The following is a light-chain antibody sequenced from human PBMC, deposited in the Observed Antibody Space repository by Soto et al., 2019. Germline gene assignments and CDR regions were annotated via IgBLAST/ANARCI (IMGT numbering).Light chain of an antibody. Sequence: IQMPQSPSSLSPSVGDRVTITCGASQSISSYLNWYQQKPGKAPKLLIYAASSLQSGIPSRFSGSGSGTDFTLTISSLESEDFAVYYCQQYNNWPPITFGGGTKVHIK. J-gene: IGKJ4*01. V-gene: IGKV1-39*01. CDR2: AAS. CDR3: QQYNNWPPIT. CDR1: QSISSY.